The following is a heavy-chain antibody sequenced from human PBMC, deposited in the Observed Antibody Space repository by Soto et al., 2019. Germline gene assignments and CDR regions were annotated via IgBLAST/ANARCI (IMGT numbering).Heavy chain of an antibody. D-gene: IGHD1-7*01. V-gene: IGHV4-34*01. CDR1: GGSFSGYY. CDR3: ARQAITGTYGEFDY. CDR2: INHSGST. J-gene: IGHJ4*02. Sequence: SETLSLTCAVYGGSFSGYYWSWIRQPPGKGLEWIGEINHSGSTNYNPSLKSRVAISVDTSKNQFSLKLSSVTAADTAVYYCARQAITGTYGEFDYWGQGTLVTVSS.